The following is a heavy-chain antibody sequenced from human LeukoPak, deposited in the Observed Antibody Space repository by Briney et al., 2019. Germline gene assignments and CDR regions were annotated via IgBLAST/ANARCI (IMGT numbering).Heavy chain of an antibody. CDR1: GYTFTSYD. V-gene: IGHV1-8*01. J-gene: IGHJ1*01. CDR3: ARGTLGDCSGGSCYRKLYSRVLGQLCQQ. Sequence: SVKLSCKASGYTFTSYDINWVRQATGQGLEWMGWMNPNSGNTGYAQKFQGRVTMTRNTSISTAYMELSSLRSQDTAVYYCARGTLGDCSGGSCYRKLYSRVLGQLCQQWGQDTLVSV. CDR2: MNPNSGNT. D-gene: IGHD2-15*01.